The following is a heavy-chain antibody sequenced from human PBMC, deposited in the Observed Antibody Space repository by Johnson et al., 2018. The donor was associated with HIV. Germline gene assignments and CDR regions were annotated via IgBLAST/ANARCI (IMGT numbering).Heavy chain of an antibody. CDR1: GFTFSYYY. CDR3: AKSSIAVQDAFDI. Sequence: QVQLVESGGGLVKPGGSLRLSCAASGFTFSYYYMTWIRQAPGKGLEWVSYISSSGGTIYYADSVKGRFTISRNNAKNSLYLQMNSLRAGDTAVYYCAKSSIAVQDAFDIWGQGTMVTVSS. CDR2: ISSSGGTI. V-gene: IGHV3-11*04. J-gene: IGHJ3*02. D-gene: IGHD6-19*01.